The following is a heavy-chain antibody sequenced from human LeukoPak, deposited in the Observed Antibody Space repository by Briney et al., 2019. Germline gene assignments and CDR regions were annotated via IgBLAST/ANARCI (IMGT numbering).Heavy chain of an antibody. V-gene: IGHV4-39*01. CDR2: IHYSGST. Sequence: PSETLSLTCTVFGGSISSSTYYWGWIRQPPGKKLEWVGSIHYSGSTYYNPSLKSRVTISVDTSKNQFSLKVNSVTATDTAMYYCATSPAGSGVRLPDNWGQGTLVTVSS. CDR1: GGSISSSTYY. CDR3: ATSPAGSGVRLPDN. J-gene: IGHJ4*02. D-gene: IGHD6-19*01.